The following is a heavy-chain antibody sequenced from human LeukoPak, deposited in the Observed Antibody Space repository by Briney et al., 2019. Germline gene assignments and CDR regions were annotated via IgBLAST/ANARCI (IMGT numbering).Heavy chain of an antibody. V-gene: IGHV1-46*01. CDR2: VHPNGDNR. D-gene: IGHD6-25*01. CDR1: GYDITSYY. CDR3: AREAIAAGKNFDY. J-gene: IGHJ4*02. Sequence: ASVKVSCKASGYDITSYYMHWVRQAPGQGLEWMGTVHPNGDNRTYAQRFQGRVTMTRDTSTSTVYMDLSRLRSEDTAVYYCAREAIAAGKNFDYWGQGTQVTVSS.